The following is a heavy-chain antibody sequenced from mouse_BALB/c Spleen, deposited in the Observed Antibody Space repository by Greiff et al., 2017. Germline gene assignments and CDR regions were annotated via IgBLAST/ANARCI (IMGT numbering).Heavy chain of an antibody. CDR2: ISNGGGST. J-gene: IGHJ2*01. Sequence: EVKLMESGGGLVQPGGSLKLSCAASGFTFSSYTMSWVRQTPEKRLEWVAYISNGGGSTYYPDTVKGRFTISRDNAKNTLYLQMSSLKSEDTAMYYCARLLTGHYFDYWGQGTTLTVSS. D-gene: IGHD4-1*01. CDR1: GFTFSSYT. CDR3: ARLLTGHYFDY. V-gene: IGHV5-12-2*01.